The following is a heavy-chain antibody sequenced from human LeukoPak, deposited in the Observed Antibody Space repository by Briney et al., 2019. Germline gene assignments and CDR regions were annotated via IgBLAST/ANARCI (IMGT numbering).Heavy chain of an antibody. V-gene: IGHV3-7*05. CDR1: GIILSNYW. CDR3: ARSYSTGWYPNYFDY. D-gene: IGHD6-19*01. CDR2: IKEDGSEK. Sequence: PGGSLRLSCAASGIILSNYWMSWVRQAPGKGLEWVANIKEDGSEKHYVDSVRGRCTISRDNAKNSLYLQMNSLRVEDTALYYCARSYSTGWYPNYFDYWGQGTLVTVSS. J-gene: IGHJ4*02.